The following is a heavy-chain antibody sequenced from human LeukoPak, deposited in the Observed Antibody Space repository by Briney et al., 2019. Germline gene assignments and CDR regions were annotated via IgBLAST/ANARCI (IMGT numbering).Heavy chain of an antibody. D-gene: IGHD3-10*01. CDR1: GGSISTSSYY. Sequence: SETLSLICTVSGGSISTSSYYWGWVRQPPGKGLEWIGNIFYSGSTYYSPSLKSRVTISLDTSKNQFSLKLSSVTAADTAVYYCARHRATYYYGSGGTDYWGQGTLVTVSS. CDR2: IFYSGST. CDR3: ARHRATYYYGSGGTDY. J-gene: IGHJ4*02. V-gene: IGHV4-39*01.